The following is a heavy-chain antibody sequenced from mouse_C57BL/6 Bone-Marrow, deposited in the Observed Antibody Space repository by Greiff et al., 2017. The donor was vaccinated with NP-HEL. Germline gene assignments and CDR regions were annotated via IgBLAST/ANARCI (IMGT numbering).Heavy chain of an antibody. J-gene: IGHJ1*03. D-gene: IGHD2-3*01. CDR2: INPNNGGT. V-gene: IGHV1-18*01. CDR3: ARGWLLRYFDV. CDR1: GYTFTDYN. Sequence: VQLKESGPELVKPGASVKIPCKASGYTFTDYNMDWVKQSHGKSLEWIGDINPNNGGTIYNQKFKGKATLTVDKSSSTAYMELRSLTSEDTAVYYCARGWLLRYFDVWGTGTTVTVSS.